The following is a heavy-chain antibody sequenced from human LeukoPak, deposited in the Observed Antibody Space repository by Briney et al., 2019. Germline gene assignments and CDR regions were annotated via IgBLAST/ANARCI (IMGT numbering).Heavy chain of an antibody. V-gene: IGHV3-23*01. Sequence: TGGSLRLSCAVSGSTFNNYAMSWVRQAPGKGLEWVSAISKSGDHTYYAASAKGRFTIYRDNSKNTQYLQMNSLRAEDTAVYYCATSWGPDTSAFRWGRDGMDVWGQGTTVIVS. CDR1: GSTFNNYA. CDR3: ATSWGPDTSAFRWGRDGMDV. D-gene: IGHD3-16*01. CDR2: ISKSGDHT. J-gene: IGHJ6*02.